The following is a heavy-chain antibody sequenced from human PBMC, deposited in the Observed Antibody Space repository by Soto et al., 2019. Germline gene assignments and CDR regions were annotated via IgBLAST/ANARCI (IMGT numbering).Heavy chain of an antibody. D-gene: IGHD6-19*01. J-gene: IGHJ4*02. CDR3: AREAIPGYSSGFDY. Sequence: ASVKVSCKASGGTFSSYAISWVRQAPGQGLEWMGGIIPIFGTANCAQKFQGRVTITADESTSTAYMELSSLRSEDTAVYYCAREAIPGYSSGFDYWGQGTLVTVSS. CDR1: GGTFSSYA. V-gene: IGHV1-69*13. CDR2: IIPIFGTA.